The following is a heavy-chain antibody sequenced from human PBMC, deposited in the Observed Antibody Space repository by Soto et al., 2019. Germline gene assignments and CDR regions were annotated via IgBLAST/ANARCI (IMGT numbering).Heavy chain of an antibody. V-gene: IGHV3-21*01. CDR2: ISSSSSYI. CDR1: GFTFSSYS. Sequence: EVPLVESGGGLVKPGGSLRLSCAASGFTFSSYSMNWVRQAPGKGLEWVSSISSSSSYIYYADSVKGRFTISRDNAKNSLYLQMNSLRAEDTAVYYCARDQGAGGGNSLDYWGQGTLVTVSS. CDR3: ARDQGAGGGNSLDY. D-gene: IGHD2-21*02. J-gene: IGHJ4*02.